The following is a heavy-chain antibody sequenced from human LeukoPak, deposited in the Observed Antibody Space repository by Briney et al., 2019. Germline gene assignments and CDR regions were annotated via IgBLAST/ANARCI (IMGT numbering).Heavy chain of an antibody. J-gene: IGHJ3*02. CDR3: ATRLRDGAFDI. CDR2: ISYDGSNK. Sequence: QPGESLRLSCAASGFTFSSYGMHWVRQAPGKGLEWVAVISYDGSNKYYADSVKGRFTIFRDNSKNTLYLQMNSLRAEDTAVYYCATRLRDGAFDIWGQGTMVTVSS. V-gene: IGHV3-30*03. CDR1: GFTFSSYG. D-gene: IGHD5-24*01.